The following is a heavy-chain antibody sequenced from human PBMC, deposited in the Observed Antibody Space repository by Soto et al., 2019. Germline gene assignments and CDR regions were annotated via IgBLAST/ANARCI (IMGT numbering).Heavy chain of an antibody. CDR3: ARGGPVHAFDI. CDR1: GFTFSSYS. Sequence: GGSLRLSCAASGFTFSSYSMNWVRQAPGKGLEWVSSISSSSSYIYYADSVKGRFTISRDNAKNSLYLQMNSLRAEDTAVYYCARGGPVHAFDIWGQGTMVTVSS. CDR2: ISSSSSYI. D-gene: IGHD3-10*02. V-gene: IGHV3-21*01. J-gene: IGHJ3*02.